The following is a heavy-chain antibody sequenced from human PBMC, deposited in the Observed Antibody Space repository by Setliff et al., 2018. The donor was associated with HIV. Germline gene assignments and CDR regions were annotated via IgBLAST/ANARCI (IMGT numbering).Heavy chain of an antibody. CDR3: ARVYYDILTGYPQGWFDP. Sequence: ASETLSLTCTVSGGSFSSYYWSWIRQPPGKGLEWIGYIYYSGSTNYNSSLKSRVNISVDTSKNQFSLKLSSVTAADTAVYYCARVYYDILTGYPQGWFDPWGQGTLVTVSS. V-gene: IGHV4-59*01. CDR2: IYYSGST. D-gene: IGHD3-9*01. J-gene: IGHJ5*02. CDR1: GGSFSSYY.